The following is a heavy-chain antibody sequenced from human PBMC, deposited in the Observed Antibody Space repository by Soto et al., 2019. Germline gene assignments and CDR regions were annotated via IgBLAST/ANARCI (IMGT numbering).Heavy chain of an antibody. CDR3: ARDLRITMIVVVNDAFDI. J-gene: IGHJ3*02. D-gene: IGHD3-22*01. Sequence: GGSLRLSCAASGFTFSSYSMNWVRQAPRKGLEWVSSISSSSSYIYYADSVRGRFTISRDNAKNSLYLQMNSLRAEDTAVYYCARDLRITMIVVVNDAFDIWGQGTMVTVSS. CDR1: GFTFSSYS. CDR2: ISSSSSYI. V-gene: IGHV3-21*01.